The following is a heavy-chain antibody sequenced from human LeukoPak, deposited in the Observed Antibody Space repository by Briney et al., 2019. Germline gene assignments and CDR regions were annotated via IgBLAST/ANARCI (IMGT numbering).Heavy chain of an antibody. J-gene: IGHJ4*02. CDR3: ASITIFGVAGG. CDR1: GFTFSSYS. D-gene: IGHD3-3*01. CDR2: ISSSSSYI. V-gene: IGHV3-21*01. Sequence: TGGSLRLSCAASGFTFSSYSMNWVRQAPGKGLEWVSSISSSSSYIYYAGSVKGRFTISRDNAKNSLYLQMNSLRAEDTAVYYCASITIFGVAGGWGQGTLVTVSS.